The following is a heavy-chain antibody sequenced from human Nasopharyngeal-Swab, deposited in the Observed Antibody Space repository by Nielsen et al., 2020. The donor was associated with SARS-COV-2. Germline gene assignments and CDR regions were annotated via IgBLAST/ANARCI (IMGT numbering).Heavy chain of an antibody. D-gene: IGHD6-6*01. J-gene: IGHJ4*02. CDR2: IYYSGST. CDR3: ARVGPSSDYFDY. CDR1: GGSISSSSYY. V-gene: IGHV4-39*01. Sequence: SETLSLTCTVSGGSISSSSYYWGWIRQPPGKGLKWIGSIYYSGSTYYNPSLKSRVTISVDTSKNQFSLKLSSVTAADTAVYYCARVGPSSDYFDYWGQGTLVTVSS.